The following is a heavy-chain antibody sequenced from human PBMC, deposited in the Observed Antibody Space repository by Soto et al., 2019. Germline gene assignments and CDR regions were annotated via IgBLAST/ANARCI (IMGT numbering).Heavy chain of an antibody. CDR3: ARTGNLWSGYSDQLDY. CDR1: GGSISSYY. V-gene: IGHV4-4*07. D-gene: IGHD3-3*01. J-gene: IGHJ4*02. CDR2: IYTSGST. Sequence: SETLSLTCTVSGGSISSYYWSWIRQPAGKGLEWIGRIYTSGSTDYNPSLKSRVTMSVDTSKNQFSLKLSSVTAADTAVYYCARTGNLWSGYSDQLDYWGQGTLVTVSS.